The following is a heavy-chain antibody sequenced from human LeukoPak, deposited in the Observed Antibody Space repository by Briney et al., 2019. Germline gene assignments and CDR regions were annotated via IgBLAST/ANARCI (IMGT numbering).Heavy chain of an antibody. V-gene: IGHV3-48*02. J-gene: IGHJ4*02. D-gene: IGHD1-26*01. CDR1: GFTFSSYS. CDR2: ISSSSSTI. Sequence: GGSLRLSCAASGFTFSSYSMNWVRQAPGKGLEWVSYISSSSSTIYYADSVKGRFTISRDNAKNSLYLQMNSLRDEDTAVYYCATGPDSGSYLLGEFDDYWGQGTLVTVSS. CDR3: ATGPDSGSYLLGEFDDY.